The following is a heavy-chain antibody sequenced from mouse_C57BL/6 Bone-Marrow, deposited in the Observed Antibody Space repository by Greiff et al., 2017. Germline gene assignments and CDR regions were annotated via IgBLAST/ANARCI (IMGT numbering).Heavy chain of an antibody. D-gene: IGHD1-1*01. CDR3: ARRGHYYGTWFAY. J-gene: IGHJ3*01. V-gene: IGHV1-59*01. CDR2: IDPSDSYT. CDR1: GYTFTSYW. Sequence: QVQLQQPGAELVRPGTSVKLSCKASGYTFTSYWMHWVKQRPGQGLEWIGVIDPSDSYTNYNQKFKGKATLTVDTSSSTAYMQLSSLTSEDSAVYYCARRGHYYGTWFAYWCQGTLVTVSA.